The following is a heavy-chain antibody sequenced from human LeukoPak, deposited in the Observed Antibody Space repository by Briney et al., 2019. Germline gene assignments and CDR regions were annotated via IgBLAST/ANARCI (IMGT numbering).Heavy chain of an antibody. J-gene: IGHJ5*02. V-gene: IGHV3-23*01. Sequence: PGGSLRLSCAASGFTFSSYAMSWVRQAPGKGLEWVSAISGSGGSTYYADSVKGRFTISRDNSKNTLYLQMNSLRAEDTAVYYCAKDPDSSGYFGNWFDPWGQGTLVTVSS. CDR1: GFTFSSYA. CDR2: ISGSGGST. D-gene: IGHD3-22*01. CDR3: AKDPDSSGYFGNWFDP.